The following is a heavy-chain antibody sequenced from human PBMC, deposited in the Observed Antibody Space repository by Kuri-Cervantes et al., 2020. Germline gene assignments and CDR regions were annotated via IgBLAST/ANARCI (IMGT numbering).Heavy chain of an antibody. CDR2: INPNSGGT. J-gene: IGHJ5*02. CDR3: ANSRSHTTMTT. V-gene: IGHV1-2*02. D-gene: IGHD5-18*01. CDR1: GYTFTGYY. Sequence: ASVKVSCKASGYTFTGYYMHWVRQAPGQGLEWMGWINPNSGGTNYAQKFQGRATMTRDTSISTAYMELSRLRSDGTAVYYCANSRSHTTMTTWGQGTLVTVSS.